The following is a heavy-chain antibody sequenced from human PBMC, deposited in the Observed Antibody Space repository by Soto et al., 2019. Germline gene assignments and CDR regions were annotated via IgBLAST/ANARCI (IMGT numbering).Heavy chain of an antibody. CDR2: FIPVYRTV. CDR3: ATGVIWIGYFTVDS. V-gene: IGHV1-69*13. D-gene: IGHD3-3*01. J-gene: IGHJ4*02. Sequence: GASVKVSCKASGGSFGKSAINWVRQTPGQGLEWLGGFIPVYRTVNYAQKFQGRVTITADESTGTAYMTLSSLASDDTAVYYCATGVIWIGYFTVDSWGQGTRVTVSS. CDR1: GGSFGKSA.